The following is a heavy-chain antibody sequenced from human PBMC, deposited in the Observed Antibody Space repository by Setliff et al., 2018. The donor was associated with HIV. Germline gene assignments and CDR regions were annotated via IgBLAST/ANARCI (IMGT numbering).Heavy chain of an antibody. Sequence: PGESLKISCPGSGYIFTGYWVGWVRQMDGKGLEWMGMVHPVDSDVRYSPSFEGQVTISADKSTSTAYLQWTGLKASDTAMYYCARIGDTSGYYFYIFDLWGQGTMVTVSS. CDR1: GYIFTGYW. D-gene: IGHD3-22*01. V-gene: IGHV5-51*01. CDR3: ARIGDTSGYYFYIFDL. J-gene: IGHJ3*01. CDR2: VHPVDSDV.